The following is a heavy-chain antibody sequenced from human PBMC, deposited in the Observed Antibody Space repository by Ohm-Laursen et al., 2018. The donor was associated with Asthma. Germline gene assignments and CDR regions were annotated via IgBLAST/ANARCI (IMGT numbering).Heavy chain of an antibody. Sequence: TLSLTCTVSGGSISSGGYYWSWIRQHPGKGLEWIGYIYYSGSTYYNPSLKSRVTISVDTSKNQFSLKLSSVTAADTAVYYCARVDSSGYYLYFDYWGQGTLVTVSS. D-gene: IGHD3-22*01. J-gene: IGHJ4*02. CDR2: IYYSGST. V-gene: IGHV4-31*03. CDR3: ARVDSSGYYLYFDY. CDR1: GGSISSGGYY.